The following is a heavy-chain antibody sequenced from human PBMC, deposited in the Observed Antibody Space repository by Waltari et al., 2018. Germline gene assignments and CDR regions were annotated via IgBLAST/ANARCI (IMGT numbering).Heavy chain of an antibody. J-gene: IGHJ6*02. V-gene: IGHV1-69*01. CDR3: TTSSYCGTTTCYQYYGMDV. D-gene: IGHD2-2*01. Sequence: QVRLVQSGAEVKKPGSSVKVSCKAFGGSFSSYSINWVRQAPGQGLEWMGGIIPGFGTTNYAQKFQDRPAITADESTSTADMELSSLRSEDTAAYYCTTSSYCGTTTCYQYYGMDVWGQGTTVTVSS. CDR1: GGSFSSYS. CDR2: IIPGFGTT.